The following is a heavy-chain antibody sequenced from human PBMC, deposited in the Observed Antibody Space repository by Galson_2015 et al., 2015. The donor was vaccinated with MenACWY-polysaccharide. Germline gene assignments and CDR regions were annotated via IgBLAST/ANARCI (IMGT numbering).Heavy chain of an antibody. V-gene: IGHV3-11*01. CDR2: ISKSGDSI. J-gene: IGHJ6*02. CDR1: GFSLGALY. Sequence: SLRLSCAASGFSLGALYMSWIRQAPGKGLEWLSYISKSGDSIYYGDSVKGRFAISRDNAKNSLYLQLNSLEVEDTATYYCARGHYGLDVWGQGTTVTVSS. CDR3: ARGHYGLDV.